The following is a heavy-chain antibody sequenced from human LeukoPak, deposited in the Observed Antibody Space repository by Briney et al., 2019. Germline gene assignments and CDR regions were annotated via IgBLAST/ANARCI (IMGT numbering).Heavy chain of an antibody. CDR1: GYTFTGYY. V-gene: IGHV1-2*02. J-gene: IGHJ4*02. CDR2: INPNSGGT. CDR3: ARDPYDSSSYYYSYFDY. Sequence: ASVKVSCKASGYTFTGYYMHWVRQAPGQELEWMGWINPNSGGTKYAQKFQGRVTMTRDTSISTAYMELSRLRSDDTAVYYCARDPYDSSSYYYSYFDYWGQGTLVTVSS. D-gene: IGHD3-22*01.